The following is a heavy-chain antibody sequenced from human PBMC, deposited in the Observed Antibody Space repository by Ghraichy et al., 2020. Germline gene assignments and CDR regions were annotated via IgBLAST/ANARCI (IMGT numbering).Heavy chain of an antibody. CDR1: GFTFSTYG. D-gene: IGHD2-15*01. CDR3: AKDRDMTPPDY. J-gene: IGHJ4*02. Sequence: GGSLRLSCAASGFTFSTYGMHWVRQAPGKGLEWVALISYDGSNKYYADSVKGRFTISRDNSKNTLYLQMNSLRAEDTAVYYCAKDRDMTPPDYWGQGTLVTVSS. V-gene: IGHV3-30*18. CDR2: ISYDGSNK.